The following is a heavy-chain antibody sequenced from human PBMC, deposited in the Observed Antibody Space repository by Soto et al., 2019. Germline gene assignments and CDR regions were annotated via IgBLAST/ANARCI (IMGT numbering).Heavy chain of an antibody. J-gene: IGHJ6*02. D-gene: IGHD6-13*01. CDR3: ARDWAYSSSWYYGYYYGMDV. CDR2: IKQDGSEK. CDR1: GFTFSSYW. V-gene: IGHV3-7*03. Sequence: EVQLVESGGGLVQPGGSLRLSCAASGFTFSSYWMSWVRQAPGKGLEWVANIKQDGSEKYYVDSVKGRFTISRDNRKESLYLQMDRLEGGDTAVYYCARDWAYSSSWYYGYYYGMDVWGQGTTVTVSS.